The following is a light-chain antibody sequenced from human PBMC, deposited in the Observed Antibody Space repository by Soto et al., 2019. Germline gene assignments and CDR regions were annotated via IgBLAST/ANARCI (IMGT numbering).Light chain of an antibody. V-gene: IGLV2-14*01. CDR3: CSYAGSSNV. Sequence: QSVLTQPAAVSGSPGQSITISCTGTSSDIGHYNYVSWYQQHPGKAPKLMIYGVSNRPSGISNRFSASKSGNTASLTISGLQPDYEADYYCCSYAGSSNVFGTGFNVTVL. CDR1: SSDIGHYNY. J-gene: IGLJ1*01. CDR2: GVS.